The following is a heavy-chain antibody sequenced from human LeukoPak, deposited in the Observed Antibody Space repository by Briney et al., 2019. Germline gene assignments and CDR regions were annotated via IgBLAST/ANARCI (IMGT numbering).Heavy chain of an antibody. CDR3: AARPRMPPRFDF. V-gene: IGHV3-23*01. CDR2: ISNGGGTA. J-gene: IGHJ4*02. Sequence: GGFLRLSCAGSGFTFSSYPMSWVRQAPGKGLQWVSAISNGGGTAYYADSVKGRFTISRDNSKSKLYLQMDSLRAEDTAIYYCAARPRMPPRFDFWGLGTLVTVSS. D-gene: IGHD2-2*01. CDR1: GFTFSSYP.